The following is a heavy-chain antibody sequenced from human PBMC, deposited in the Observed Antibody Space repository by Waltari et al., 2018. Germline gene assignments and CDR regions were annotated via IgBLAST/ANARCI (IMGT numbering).Heavy chain of an antibody. Sequence: QVQLVQSGAEVKKPGSSVKVSCKASGGTFSSYTISWVRPAHGQGLEWMGRIIPILGIANYAQKFQGRVTITADKSTSTAYMELSSLRSEDTAMYYCARPKYSSGWYGRIDYFDYWGQGTLVTVSS. CDR1: GGTFSSYT. J-gene: IGHJ4*02. V-gene: IGHV1-69*02. CDR2: IIPILGIA. D-gene: IGHD6-19*01. CDR3: ARPKYSSGWYGRIDYFDY.